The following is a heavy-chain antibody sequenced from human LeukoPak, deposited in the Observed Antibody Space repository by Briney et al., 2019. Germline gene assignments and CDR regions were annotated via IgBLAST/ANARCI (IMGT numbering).Heavy chain of an antibody. CDR1: GYTFTSYY. CDR3: ARETLRFTRFDP. J-gene: IGHJ5*02. D-gene: IGHD4-17*01. Sequence: ASVKVSCKASGYTFTSYYMHWVRQAPGQGLEWMGIINPSGGSTSYAQRFQGRVTMTRDTSTSTVYMELSSLRSEDTAVYYCARETLRFTRFDPWGQGTLVTVSS. V-gene: IGHV1-46*01. CDR2: INPSGGST.